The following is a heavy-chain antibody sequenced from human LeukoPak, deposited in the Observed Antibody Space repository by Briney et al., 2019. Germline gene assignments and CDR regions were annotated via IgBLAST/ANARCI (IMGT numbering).Heavy chain of an antibody. CDR2: INSDESST. V-gene: IGHV3-74*01. D-gene: IGHD4/OR15-4a*01. Sequence: GGSLRLSCAASGFSFDDYAMHWVRQVPGKGLVWVSRINSDESSTIYADAVKGRYTISRDNAKNTLYLQMNSLRAEDTAVYYCVRGYGGNTFDYWGQGTLATVSS. J-gene: IGHJ4*02. CDR3: VRGYGGNTFDY. CDR1: GFSFDDYA.